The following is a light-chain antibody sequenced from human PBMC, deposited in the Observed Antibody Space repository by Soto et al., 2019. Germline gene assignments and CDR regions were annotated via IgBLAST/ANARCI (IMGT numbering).Light chain of an antibody. CDR2: DAS. Sequence: DLQMTQSPSTLSASVGDRATITCRASQSISSWLAWYQQKPGKAPNLLIYDASSLESGVPSRFSGSGSGTDFPLTISSLQPDDSATYDCQQYNSYRTFGQGTKVEI. CDR3: QQYNSYRT. V-gene: IGKV1-5*01. CDR1: QSISSW. J-gene: IGKJ1*01.